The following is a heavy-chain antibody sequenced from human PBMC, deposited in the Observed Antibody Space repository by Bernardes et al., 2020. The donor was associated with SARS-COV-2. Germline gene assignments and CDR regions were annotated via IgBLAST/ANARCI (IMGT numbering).Heavy chain of an antibody. CDR1: GFTFSSYW. CDR3: ARESPDGFGDGYYYYGMDF. J-gene: IGHJ6*02. D-gene: IGHD3-10*01. CDR2: INSDGSST. Sequence: GGSLRLSRAASGFTFSSYWMHWVRQAPGKGLVWVSRINSDGSSTSYADSVKGRFTISRDNAKNTLYLQMNSLRAEDTAVYYCARESPDGFGDGYYYYGMDFWGQGTTVTVSS. V-gene: IGHV3-74*01.